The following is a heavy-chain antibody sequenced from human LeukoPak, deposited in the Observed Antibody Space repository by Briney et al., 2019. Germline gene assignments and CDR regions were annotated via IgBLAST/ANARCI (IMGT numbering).Heavy chain of an antibody. CDR3: VGPDSQFDC. CDR1: GFTFSSYG. J-gene: IGHJ4*02. CDR2: ISANSLHI. D-gene: IGHD3-10*01. Sequence: GGSLRLSCAASGFTFSSYGMHWVRQAPGKGLEWVSSISANSLHIFYADSVKGRFTISRDNAKNSLYLQMNNLRVEDTAVYYCVGPDSQFDCWGQGTLVTVSS. V-gene: IGHV3-21*01.